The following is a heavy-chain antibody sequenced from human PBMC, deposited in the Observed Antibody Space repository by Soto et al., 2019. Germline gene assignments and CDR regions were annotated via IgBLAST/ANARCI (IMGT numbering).Heavy chain of an antibody. Sequence: PGVSHSLSYTASGLPFRSYGMHWVRPAPGKGLEWVAVISYDGSNKYYADSVKGRFTISRDNSKNTLYLQMNSLRAEDTAVYDGAKEITTNMARGVPDYWVQGTLVTFSS. CDR2: ISYDGSNK. D-gene: IGHD3-10*01. V-gene: IGHV3-30*18. CDR1: GLPFRSYG. J-gene: IGHJ4*02. CDR3: AKEITTNMARGVPDY.